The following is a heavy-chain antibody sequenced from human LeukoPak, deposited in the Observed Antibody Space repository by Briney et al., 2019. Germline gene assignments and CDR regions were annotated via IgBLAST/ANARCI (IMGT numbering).Heavy chain of an antibody. CDR1: GGSFSGYY. CDR2: INHSGST. V-gene: IGHV4-34*01. Sequence: SETLSLTCAVYGGSFSGYYWSWIRQPPGKGLEWIGEINHSGSTNYNPSLKSRVTISVDTSKNQFSLKLSSVTAADTALYYCARGPIAVAGTSARDFDYWGQGTLVTVSS. D-gene: IGHD6-19*01. CDR3: ARGPIAVAGTSARDFDY. J-gene: IGHJ4*02.